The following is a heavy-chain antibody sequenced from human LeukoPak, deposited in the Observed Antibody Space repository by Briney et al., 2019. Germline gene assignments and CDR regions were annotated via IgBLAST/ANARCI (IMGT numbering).Heavy chain of an antibody. J-gene: IGHJ4*02. CDR1: GYIFTSYA. CDR2: INPSGGTT. V-gene: IGHV1-46*01. D-gene: IGHD3-16*01. Sequence: ASVKVSCKASGYIFTSYAMHWVRRAPGQGLEWMGIINPSGGTTNYAQKFQGRVTMTRDTSTSTVYMDLSSLRSEDTAVYYCASLRNGGGRIDYWGQGTLVTVSS. CDR3: ASLRNGGGRIDY.